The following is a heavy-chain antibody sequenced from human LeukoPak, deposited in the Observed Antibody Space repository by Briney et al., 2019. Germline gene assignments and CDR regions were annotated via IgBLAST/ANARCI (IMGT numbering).Heavy chain of an antibody. Sequence: SWVRQHPGKGLEWVGHIYYSGTTYYNPSLKSRVSISVDTSKNQFSVRLSSVTAADTAVYYCARYGGNAHNYWGEGTLVTVSS. V-gene: IGHV4-31*02. CDR3: ARYGGNAHNY. J-gene: IGHJ4*02. D-gene: IGHD4/OR15-4a*01. CDR2: IYYSGTT.